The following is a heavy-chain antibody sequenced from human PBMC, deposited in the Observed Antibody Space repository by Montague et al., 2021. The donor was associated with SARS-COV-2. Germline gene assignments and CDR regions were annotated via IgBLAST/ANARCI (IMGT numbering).Heavy chain of an antibody. CDR3: ARDQNYGMDV. CDR1: GFTFSTYG. V-gene: IGHV3-23*01. Sequence: SLRLSCAASGFTFSTYGMYWVRQPPGKGLEWVSEIHGRGDGTYYADSVKGRLTISRDNSKNTLYLQMNSLRGEDTAVYYCARDQNYGMDVWGQGTTVIVSS. J-gene: IGHJ6*02. CDR2: IHGRGDGT.